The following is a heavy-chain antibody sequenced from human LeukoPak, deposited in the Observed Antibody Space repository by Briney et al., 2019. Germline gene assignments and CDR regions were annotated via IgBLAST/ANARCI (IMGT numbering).Heavy chain of an antibody. D-gene: IGHD6-13*01. Sequence: GGSLRLSCAASGFTFSDYYMSWIRQAPGKGLEWVSYISSSGSTIYYADSVKGRFTISRDNSKNTLYLQMNSLRAEDTAVYYCAKGGMGSSATHDAFDIWGQGTMVTVSS. V-gene: IGHV3-11*01. CDR3: AKGGMGSSATHDAFDI. CDR1: GFTFSDYY. CDR2: ISSSGSTI. J-gene: IGHJ3*02.